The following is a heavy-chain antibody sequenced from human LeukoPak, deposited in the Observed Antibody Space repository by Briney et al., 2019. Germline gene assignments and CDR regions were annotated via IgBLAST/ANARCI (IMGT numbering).Heavy chain of an antibody. D-gene: IGHD5-24*01. V-gene: IGHV3-30*04. Sequence: PGGSLRLSCAASGFTFSSYAMHWVRQAPGKGLEWVAVISYDGSNKYYADSVKGRFTISRDNSKNTLYLQMNSLRAEDTAVYYCARDNYLTDAFDIWGQGTMVTVSS. CDR3: ARDNYLTDAFDI. J-gene: IGHJ3*02. CDR2: ISYDGSNK. CDR1: GFTFSSYA.